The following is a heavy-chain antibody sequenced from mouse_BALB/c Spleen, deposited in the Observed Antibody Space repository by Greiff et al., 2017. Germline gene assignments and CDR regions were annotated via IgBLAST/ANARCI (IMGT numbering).Heavy chain of an antibody. CDR1: GFSLTSYG. J-gene: IGHJ4*01. Sequence: VKLMESGPGLVAPSQSLSITCTVSGFSLTSYGVHWVRQPPGKGLEWLGVIWAGGSTNYNSALMSRLSISKDNSKSQVFLKMNSLQTDDTAMYYCARPSALLSYAMDYWGQGTSVTVSS. CDR3: ARPSALLSYAMDY. D-gene: IGHD1-1*01. V-gene: IGHV2-9*02. CDR2: IWAGGST.